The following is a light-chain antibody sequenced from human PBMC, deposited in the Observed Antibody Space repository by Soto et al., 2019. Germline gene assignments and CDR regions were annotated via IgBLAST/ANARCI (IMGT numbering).Light chain of an antibody. V-gene: IGKV1-5*01. CDR1: QRISSW. J-gene: IGKJ4*01. CDR3: QQYNSYSLT. CDR2: DAS. Sequence: DIQMTQSSSTLSASVGDRVNITCRASQRISSWLGWYQQKPGKAPKVLIYDASSLESGVPSRFSGSGSGTEFTLTISSLQPDDFATYYCQQYNSYSLTFGGGTKVEIK.